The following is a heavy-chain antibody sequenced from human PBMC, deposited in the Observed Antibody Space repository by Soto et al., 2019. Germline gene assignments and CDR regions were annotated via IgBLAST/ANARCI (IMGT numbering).Heavy chain of an antibody. V-gene: IGHV3-30*18. CDR2: ISYDGSNK. Sequence: RRLSCAASGFTFSSYGMHWVRQAPGKGLEWVAGISYDGSNKYYADSVKGRFTISRDNFKNTLYLQMNSLRAEDTAVYYCAKEEVNCSGGSCYSFLRYWGQGTLVPVSS. CDR1: GFTFSSYG. D-gene: IGHD2-15*01. J-gene: IGHJ4*02. CDR3: AKEEVNCSGGSCYSFLRY.